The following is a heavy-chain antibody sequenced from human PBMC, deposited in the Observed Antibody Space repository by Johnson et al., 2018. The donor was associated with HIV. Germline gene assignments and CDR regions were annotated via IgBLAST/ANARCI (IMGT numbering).Heavy chain of an antibody. CDR2: IWYDGNNK. CDR3: AKPNGNAFDI. CDR1: GFTITTYG. J-gene: IGHJ3*02. D-gene: IGHD4-23*01. Sequence: QVPLVESAGGVVRPARSPRLPSLASGFTITTYGMHWVRQAPGKGLEWVAVIWYDGNNKYYADSVKGRFTISRDNSKNTLYLQMNSLRAEDTAVYFCAKPNGNAFDIWGQGTMVTVSS. V-gene: IGHV3-33*06.